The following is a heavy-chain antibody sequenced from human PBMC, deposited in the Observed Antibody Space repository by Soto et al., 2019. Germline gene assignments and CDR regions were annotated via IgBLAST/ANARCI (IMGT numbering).Heavy chain of an antibody. D-gene: IGHD3-10*01. CDR1: GFTFSSYG. V-gene: IGHV3-33*01. CDR2: IWYDRSNK. J-gene: IGHJ3*02. Sequence: QVQLVESGGGVVQPGRSLRLSCAASGFTFSSYGMHWVRQAPGKGLEWVAVIWYDRSNKYYADSVKGRFTISRDNSKNTLYLQMNSLRAEDTAVYYCARGNYLGAFDIWGQGTMVTVSS. CDR3: ARGNYLGAFDI.